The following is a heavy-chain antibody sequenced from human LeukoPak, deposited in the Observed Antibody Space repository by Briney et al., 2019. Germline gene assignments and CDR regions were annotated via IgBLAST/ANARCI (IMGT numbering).Heavy chain of an antibody. V-gene: IGHV4-59*11. D-gene: IGHD6-13*01. Sequence: SETLSLTCTVSGGSISSHYWSWIRQPPGKGLEWIGYIYYSGSTNYNPSLKSRVTISVDTSKNQFSLKLSSVTAADTAVYYCARLGIAAAGRLFDYWGQGTLVTVYS. CDR1: GGSISSHY. CDR2: IYYSGST. CDR3: ARLGIAAAGRLFDY. J-gene: IGHJ4*02.